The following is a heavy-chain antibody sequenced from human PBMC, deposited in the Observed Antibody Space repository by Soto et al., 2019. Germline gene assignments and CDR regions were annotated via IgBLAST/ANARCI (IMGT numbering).Heavy chain of an antibody. D-gene: IGHD5-18*01. J-gene: IGHJ4*02. Sequence: GGSLRLSCAASGVTFSSYAMHWVRQAPGKGLEWVAVISYDGSNKYYADSVKGRFTISRDNSKNTLYLQMNSLRAEDTAVYYCARDQGGYSYGWNFDYWGQGTLVTVSS. CDR1: GVTFSSYA. CDR3: ARDQGGYSYGWNFDY. CDR2: ISYDGSNK. V-gene: IGHV3-30-3*01.